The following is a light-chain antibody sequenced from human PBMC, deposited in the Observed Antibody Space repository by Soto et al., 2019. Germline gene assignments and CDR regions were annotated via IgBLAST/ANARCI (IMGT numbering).Light chain of an antibody. CDR3: QQSYSGPYT. CDR2: AAS. Sequence: DIQMTQSPSSLSASVGDRVTITCRASHTINSYLNWYQQKPGKAPKFLIYAASSLQSVVPSRFSGSGSGTDFTLTISSLQPEDFATYYCQQSYSGPYTFGQGTNLEIK. J-gene: IGKJ2*01. CDR1: HTINSY. V-gene: IGKV1-39*01.